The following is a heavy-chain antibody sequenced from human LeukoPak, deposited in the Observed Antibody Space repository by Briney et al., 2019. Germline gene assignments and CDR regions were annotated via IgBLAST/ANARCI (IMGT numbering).Heavy chain of an antibody. D-gene: IGHD6-13*01. Sequence: LPGGSLRLSCAASGFTFSSYAMSWVRQAPGKGLEWVSAISGSGGSTYYADSVKGRFTISRDNSKNTLYLQMNSLRAEDTAVYYCAKDRVGIAAAGPTSDYFDYWGQGTLVTVSS. CDR2: ISGSGGST. J-gene: IGHJ4*02. CDR1: GFTFSSYA. CDR3: AKDRVGIAAAGPTSDYFDY. V-gene: IGHV3-23*01.